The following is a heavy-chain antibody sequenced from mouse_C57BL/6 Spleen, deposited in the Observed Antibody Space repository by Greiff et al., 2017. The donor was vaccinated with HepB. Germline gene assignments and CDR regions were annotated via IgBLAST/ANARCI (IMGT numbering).Heavy chain of an antibody. CDR1: GFTFSDYY. CDR2: ISNGGGST. D-gene: IGHD1-1*01. V-gene: IGHV5-12*01. Sequence: DVQLQESGGGLVQPGGSLKLSCAASGFTFSDYYMYWVRQTPEKRLEWVAYISNGGGSTYYPDTVKGRFTISRDNAKNTLYLQMSRLKSEDTAMYYCARHGYYGSSHWYFDVWGTGTTVTVSS. J-gene: IGHJ1*03. CDR3: ARHGYYGSSHWYFDV.